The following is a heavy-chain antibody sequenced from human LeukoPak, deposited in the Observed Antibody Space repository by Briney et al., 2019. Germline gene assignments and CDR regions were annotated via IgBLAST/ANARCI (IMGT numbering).Heavy chain of an antibody. D-gene: IGHD3-22*01. CDR2: IYYSGST. CDR3: ARHVHYYDSSGEKGDAFDI. J-gene: IGHJ3*02. V-gene: IGHV4-39*01. Sequence: SETLSLTCTVSGGSISSSSYYWGWIRQPPGKGLEWIGSIYYSGSTYYNPSLKSRVTISVDTSKNQFSLKLSSVTAADTAVYYCARHVHYYDSSGEKGDAFDIWGQGTMVTVSS. CDR1: GGSISSSSYY.